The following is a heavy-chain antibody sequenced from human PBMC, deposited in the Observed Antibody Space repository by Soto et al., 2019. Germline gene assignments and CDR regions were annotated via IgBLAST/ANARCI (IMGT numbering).Heavy chain of an antibody. V-gene: IGHV4-59*08. CDR3: ALLRIAVGEDY. Sequence: SETLSLTCTVSGGSISSYYWSWIRQPPGKGLEWIGYIYYSGSTNYNPSLKSRVTISVDTSKNQFSLKLSSVTAADTAVYYCALLRIAVGEDYWGQGTLVTVSS. D-gene: IGHD6-19*01. CDR2: IYYSGST. J-gene: IGHJ4*02. CDR1: GGSISSYY.